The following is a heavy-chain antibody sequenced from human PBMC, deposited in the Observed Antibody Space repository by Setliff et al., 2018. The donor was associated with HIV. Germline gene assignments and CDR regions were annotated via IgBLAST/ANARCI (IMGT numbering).Heavy chain of an antibody. V-gene: IGHV3-9*01. CDR1: GFTFDDYA. J-gene: IGHJ3*02. CDR2: INWNSGTI. Sequence: PGGSLRLSCAASGFTFDDYAMHWGRQAPAKGLEWVSGINWNSGTIAYADFVKGRFTISRDNTKNFVFLEMTNLRPEDTALYFCAKDYGDGHNWGAFDISGQGTMVTVSS. CDR3: AKDYGDGHNWGAFDI. D-gene: IGHD1-1*01.